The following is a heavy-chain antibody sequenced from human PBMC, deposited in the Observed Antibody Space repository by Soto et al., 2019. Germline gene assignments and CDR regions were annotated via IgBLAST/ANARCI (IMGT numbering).Heavy chain of an antibody. J-gene: IGHJ6*02. CDR1: GGAFNNYA. V-gene: IGHV1-69*06. CDR3: ASWSNWNPLYYVSLDV. D-gene: IGHD1-20*01. CDR2: IIPLHNTS. Sequence: QVQLLQSGAEVKKPGSSVKVSCKVSGGAFNNYALNWVRHGPGQGLEWLGGIIPLHNTSNYSLKFLGRVTGTEDISSTTVYMELNRLTSDDTATYYCASWSNWNPLYYVSLDVWGQGTTVTVSS.